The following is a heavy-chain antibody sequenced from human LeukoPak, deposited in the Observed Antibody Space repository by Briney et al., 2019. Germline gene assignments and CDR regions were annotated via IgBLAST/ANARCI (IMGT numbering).Heavy chain of an antibody. J-gene: IGHJ4*02. CDR2: ISGSGGTT. CDR1: GFTFSSYA. CDR3: AKGDVVTAIFLLDY. Sequence: PGGSLRLSCAASGFTFSSYAMSWVRQAPGKGLEWVSGISGSGGTTYYADSVQGRFTISRDNSKKTLFLQMSSLRAEDTAVYYCAKGDVVTAIFLLDYWGQGTLVIVSS. D-gene: IGHD5-12*01. V-gene: IGHV3-23*01.